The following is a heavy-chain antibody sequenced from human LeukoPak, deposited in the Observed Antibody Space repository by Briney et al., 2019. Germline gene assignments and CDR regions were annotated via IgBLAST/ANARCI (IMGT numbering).Heavy chain of an antibody. Sequence: SETLSLTCTVSGGSISSHYWGWIRQPPGKGLEWIGYVSYAGTTKYNPSLKSRVTISVDTSKNQVSMKLTSVSAADTAVYHCARDPAGSGWYDPWGPGTLVAVSS. D-gene: IGHD1-26*01. CDR3: ARDPAGSGWYDP. CDR1: GGSISSHY. V-gene: IGHV4-59*11. CDR2: VSYAGTT. J-gene: IGHJ5*02.